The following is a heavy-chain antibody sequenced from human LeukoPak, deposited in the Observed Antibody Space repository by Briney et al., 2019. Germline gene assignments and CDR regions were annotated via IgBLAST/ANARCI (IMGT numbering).Heavy chain of an antibody. V-gene: IGHV5-51*01. CDR2: ISLGDSDT. CDR1: GYNCTNYW. CDR3: TRRGDSYGRFDY. J-gene: IGHJ4*02. Sequence: GESLKISCKASGYNCTNYWIGWVRQMPGKGLEWIGIISLGDSDTRYSPSFQGQVTTSADKSSCTAYLQYSSLKASDNAMYYSTRRGDSYGRFDYWGQGIMVTVSS. D-gene: IGHD5-18*01.